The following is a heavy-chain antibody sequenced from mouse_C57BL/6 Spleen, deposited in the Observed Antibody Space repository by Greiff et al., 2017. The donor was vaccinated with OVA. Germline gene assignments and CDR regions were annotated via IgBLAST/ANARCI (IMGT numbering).Heavy chain of an antibody. CDR1: GYTFTSYW. J-gene: IGHJ2*01. CDR2: LSPGSGST. CDR3: ARDGYSRLDY. D-gene: IGHD2-3*01. Sequence: QVQLQQPGAELVKPGASVKMSCKASGYTFTSYWITWVKQRPGQGLEWIGDLSPGSGSTNYNEKFKSKAALTVDTSSSTAYMQLSSLTSEDSAVYYCARDGYSRLDYWGQGTTLTVSA. V-gene: IGHV1-55*01.